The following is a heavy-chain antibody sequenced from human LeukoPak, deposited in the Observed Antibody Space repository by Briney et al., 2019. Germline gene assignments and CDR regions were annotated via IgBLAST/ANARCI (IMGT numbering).Heavy chain of an antibody. J-gene: IGHJ4*02. D-gene: IGHD1-26*01. Sequence: PGGSLRLSCAASGFTFSNYAMSWVRQAPGRGLEWVSTITGSGGSTYYADSVKGRFTISRDNAKNALYLQINSLRADDTAVYYCAREFSGSSSRHFDYWGQGTLATVSS. CDR2: ITGSGGST. CDR1: GFTFSNYA. V-gene: IGHV3-23*01. CDR3: AREFSGSSSRHFDY.